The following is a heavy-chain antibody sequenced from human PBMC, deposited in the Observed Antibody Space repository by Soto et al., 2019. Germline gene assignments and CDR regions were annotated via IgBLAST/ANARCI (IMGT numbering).Heavy chain of an antibody. CDR1: GFTFSGYA. CDR3: GSSGDYYYMDV. Sequence: TGGSLRLSCAASGFTFSGYAMHWVRQAPGKGLEYVSGISSNGGYTYYANSVKGRFTISRDNSKNTLYLQMGSLRAEDMAVYYCGSSGDYYYMDVWGKGTTVTVSS. J-gene: IGHJ6*03. D-gene: IGHD6-25*01. CDR2: ISSNGGYT. V-gene: IGHV3-64*01.